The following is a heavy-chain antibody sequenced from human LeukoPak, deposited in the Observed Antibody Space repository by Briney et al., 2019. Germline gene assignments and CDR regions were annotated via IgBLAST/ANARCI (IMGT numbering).Heavy chain of an antibody. J-gene: IGHJ4*02. Sequence: ASVKVSCKASGGTFSSYAISWVRQAPGQGLEWMGRIIPILGIANYAQKFQGRVTITADKSTSTAYMELSSLRSEDTAVYYCARGGMDSGDYVLDYWGQGTLVTVSS. CDR2: IIPILGIA. CDR1: GGTFSSYA. D-gene: IGHD4-17*01. V-gene: IGHV1-69*04. CDR3: ARGGMDSGDYVLDY.